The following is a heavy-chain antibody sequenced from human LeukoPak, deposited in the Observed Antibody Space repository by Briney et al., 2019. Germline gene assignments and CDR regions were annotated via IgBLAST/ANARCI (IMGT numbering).Heavy chain of an antibody. CDR1: GFTFSSYS. CDR3: ARWGESYYYDSSGYEPAFDI. D-gene: IGHD3-22*01. CDR2: ISSSSSYI. V-gene: IGHV3-21*01. J-gene: IGHJ3*02. Sequence: GGSLRLSCAASGFTFSSYSMNWVRQAPGKGLEWVSSISSSSSYIYYADSVKGRFTISRDNAKNSLYLQMNSLRAEDTAVYYCARWGESYYYDSSGYEPAFDIWGQGTMVTVSS.